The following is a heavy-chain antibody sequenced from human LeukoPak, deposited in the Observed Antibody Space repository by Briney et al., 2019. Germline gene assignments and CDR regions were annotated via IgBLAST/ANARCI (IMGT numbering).Heavy chain of an antibody. CDR3: ARESACGTTNCLAPADWLDP. Sequence: ASVKVSCKASGYTFTGYYMHWVRQDPGQGLEWMGWINPNSGGTNYAQKFQGRVTMTRDTSIATSYMEVDSLTSDDTAVYYCARESACGTTNCLAPADWLDPWGQGTLVIVSS. V-gene: IGHV1-2*02. J-gene: IGHJ5*02. D-gene: IGHD2-2*01. CDR1: GYTFTGYY. CDR2: INPNSGGT.